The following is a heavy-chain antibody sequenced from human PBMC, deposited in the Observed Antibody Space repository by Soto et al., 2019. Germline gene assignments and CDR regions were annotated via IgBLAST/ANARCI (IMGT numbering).Heavy chain of an antibody. CDR3: VRVPSLSYCSGGSCYRFDY. Sequence: GASVKVSCKASEYTFTSYDINWVRQATGQRHEWMGWMNPNSGNTGYAQKFQGRVTMTRDTSISTAYMELSSLRSEDTAVYYCVRVPSLSYCSGGSCYRFDYWGQGTLVTVSS. D-gene: IGHD2-15*01. J-gene: IGHJ4*02. CDR1: EYTFTSYD. V-gene: IGHV1-8*01. CDR2: MNPNSGNT.